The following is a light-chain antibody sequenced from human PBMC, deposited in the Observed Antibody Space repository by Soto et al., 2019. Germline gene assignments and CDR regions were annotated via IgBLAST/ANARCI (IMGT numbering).Light chain of an antibody. CDR1: SSGIGGYNF. Sequence: QSALTQPASVSGSPGQSITIACTGTSSGIGGYNFVSWYQQNPGKAPKLLSYDVGNRPSGVSNRFSGSKSGNTASLTISGLQAEDEAHYYCNSYRTVSTYVFGTGTKVTVL. CDR2: DVG. CDR3: NSYRTVSTYV. J-gene: IGLJ1*01. V-gene: IGLV2-14*01.